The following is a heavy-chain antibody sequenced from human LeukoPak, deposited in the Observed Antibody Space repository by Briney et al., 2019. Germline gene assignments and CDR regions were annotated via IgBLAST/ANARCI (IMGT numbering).Heavy chain of an antibody. CDR3: ARGGQWLDRGPFDY. V-gene: IGHV3-30*02. Sequence: GGSLRLSCAASGFTFSSYGMHWVRQAPGKGLEWVAFIRYDGSNKYYADSVKGRFTISRDNSKNTLYLQMNSLRAEDTAVYYCARGGQWLDRGPFDYWGQGTLVTVSS. D-gene: IGHD6-19*01. J-gene: IGHJ4*02. CDR2: IRYDGSNK. CDR1: GFTFSSYG.